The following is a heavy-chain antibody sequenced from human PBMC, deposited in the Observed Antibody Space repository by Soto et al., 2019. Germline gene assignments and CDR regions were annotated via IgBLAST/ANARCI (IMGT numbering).Heavy chain of an antibody. CDR3: ARDYGGYDYPSSAFAI. CDR2: INPNSGGT. D-gene: IGHD5-12*01. CDR1: GYTFTGYY. V-gene: IGHV1-2*04. J-gene: IGHJ3*02. Sequence: ASVKVSCKASGYTFTGYYMHWVRQAPGQGLEWMGWINPNSGGTNYAQKFQGWVTMTRDTSISTAYMELSRLRSDDTAVYYCARDYGGYDYPSSAFAIWGQGTMVTVSS.